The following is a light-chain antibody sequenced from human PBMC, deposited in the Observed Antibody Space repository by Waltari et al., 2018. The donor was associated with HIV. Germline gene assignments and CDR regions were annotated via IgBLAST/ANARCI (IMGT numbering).Light chain of an antibody. CDR2: EVS. V-gene: IGLV2-14*01. J-gene: IGLJ1*01. Sequence: QSALTQPASVSGSPGQSITISCTGTSSDVGGYNYVSWYQQHPGKAPKLMIYEVSNRPSGVSNRFSGCKSGNTASLTISGLQAEDEADYYCSSYTSSSILYVFGTGTKVTVL. CDR1: SSDVGGYNY. CDR3: SSYTSSSILYV.